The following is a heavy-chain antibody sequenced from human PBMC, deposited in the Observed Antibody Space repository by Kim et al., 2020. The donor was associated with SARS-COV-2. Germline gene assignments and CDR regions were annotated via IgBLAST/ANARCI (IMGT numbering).Heavy chain of an antibody. Sequence: GSTYNADSVKGRFTSSRNNSKNTLDLQMGSLRAEDAAVYYCVGGVPAPDYWGQGTLVTVSS. J-gene: IGHJ4*02. D-gene: IGHD2-2*01. CDR3: VGGVPAPDY. V-gene: IGHV3-64D*06. CDR2: GST.